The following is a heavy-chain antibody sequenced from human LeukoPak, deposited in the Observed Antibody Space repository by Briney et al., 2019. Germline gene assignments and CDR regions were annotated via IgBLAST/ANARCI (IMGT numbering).Heavy chain of an antibody. Sequence: SETLSLTCTVSGGSISSYYWSWIRQPAGKGLEWIGYIYYSGSTNYNPSLKSRVTISVDTSKNQFSLKLSSMTAADTAVYYCARFITMVRGAPYWYFDLWGRGTLVTVSS. CDR2: IYYSGST. CDR3: ARFITMVRGAPYWYFDL. J-gene: IGHJ2*01. V-gene: IGHV4-59*01. D-gene: IGHD3-10*01. CDR1: GGSISSYY.